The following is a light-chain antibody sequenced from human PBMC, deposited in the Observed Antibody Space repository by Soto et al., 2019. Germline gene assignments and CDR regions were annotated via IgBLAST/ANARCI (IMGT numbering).Light chain of an antibody. Sequence: QSALTQPRSVSGSPGQSVTISCTGTSSDVGGYNYVSWYQQHPGKAPKLMIFDVNKRPSGVPDRFSGSKSGNTASLTISRLHADDQAHYSCCSCAGSYTYVFGTGTKLTVL. J-gene: IGLJ1*01. CDR1: SSDVGGYNY. CDR2: DVN. V-gene: IGLV2-11*01. CDR3: CSCAGSYTYV.